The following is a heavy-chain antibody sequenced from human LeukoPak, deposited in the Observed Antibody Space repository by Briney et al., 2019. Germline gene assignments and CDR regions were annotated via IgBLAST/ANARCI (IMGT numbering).Heavy chain of an antibody. CDR2: ISNDGTNK. CDR1: GFTFSNLA. Sequence: GRSLRLSCAASGFTFSNLAMHWVRQAPGTGLEWVAVISNDGTNKYYADSVKGRFTISRDNSRNTLYVQMNSLRAEDTAVYYCARDVGGTVGTTLYNWFDPWGQETLVTVSS. D-gene: IGHD1-26*01. V-gene: IGHV3-30*04. J-gene: IGHJ5*02. CDR3: ARDVGGTVGTTLYNWFDP.